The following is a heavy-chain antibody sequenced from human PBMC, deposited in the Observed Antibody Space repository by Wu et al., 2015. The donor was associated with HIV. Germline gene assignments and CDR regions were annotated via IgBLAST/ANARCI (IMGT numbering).Heavy chain of an antibody. J-gene: IGHJ3*02. CDR1: GGSISSYY. V-gene: IGHV4-59*01. Sequence: QVQLQESGPGLVKPSETLSLTCTVSGGSISSYYWSWIRQPPGKGLEWIGYIYYSGSTNYNPSLKSRVTISVDTSKNQFSLKLSSVTAADTAVYYCARDVGAAARADAFDIWGQGTMVTVSS. CDR3: ARDVGAAARADAFDI. CDR2: IYYSGST. D-gene: IGHD6-13*01.